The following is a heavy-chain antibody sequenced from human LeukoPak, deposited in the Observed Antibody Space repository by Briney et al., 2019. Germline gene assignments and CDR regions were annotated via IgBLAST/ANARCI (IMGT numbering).Heavy chain of an antibody. CDR2: ISSSSIYI. V-gene: IGHV3-21*01. D-gene: IGHD6-19*01. Sequence: GGSLRLSCAASGFTFSTYSMNWVRQAPGKGLEWVSSISSSSIYIYYADSVKGRFTISRDNAKNSLYLQMNSLRAEDTAVYYCARDSPRYSSGWYRHYYYMDVWGKGTTVTVSS. J-gene: IGHJ6*03. CDR3: ARDSPRYSSGWYRHYYYMDV. CDR1: GFTFSTYS.